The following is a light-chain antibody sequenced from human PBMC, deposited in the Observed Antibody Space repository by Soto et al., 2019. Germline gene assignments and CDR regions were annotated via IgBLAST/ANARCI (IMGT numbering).Light chain of an antibody. J-gene: IGKJ4*01. CDR3: QQRSNWPPLT. CDR2: DAS. CDR1: QSVSSY. Sequence: EIVLTQSPATLSLSPGERATLSCRASQSVSSYLAWYQHKPGQAPRLLIYDASNRATGIPARFSGSGSGTDFTLTISSLEPEDFAVYYCQQRSNWPPLTFDGGTKVEIK. V-gene: IGKV3-11*01.